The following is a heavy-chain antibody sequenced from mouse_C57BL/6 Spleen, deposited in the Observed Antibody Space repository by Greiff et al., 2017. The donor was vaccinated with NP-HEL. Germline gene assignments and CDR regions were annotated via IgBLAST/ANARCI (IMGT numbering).Heavy chain of an antibody. V-gene: IGHV3-6*01. CDR1: GYSITSGYY. D-gene: IGHD1-1*01. CDR2: ISYDGSN. CDR3: ARVTGSSWYFDY. Sequence: VQLQQSGPGLVKPSQSLSLTCSVTGYSITSGYYWNWIRQFPGNKLEWMGYISYDGSNNYNPSLKNRISITRDTSKNQFFLKLNSVTTEDTATYYCARVTGSSWYFDYWGQGTTLTVSS. J-gene: IGHJ2*01.